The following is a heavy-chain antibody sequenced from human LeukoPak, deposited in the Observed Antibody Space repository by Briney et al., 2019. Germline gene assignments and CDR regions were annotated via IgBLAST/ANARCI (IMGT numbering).Heavy chain of an antibody. Sequence: SETLSLTCTVSGGSISSGSYYWSWIRQPAGKGLEWIGRIYTSGSTNYNPSLKSRVTISVDTFKNPFSLKLSSVTAADTAVYYCAREGYYGSGSYPDYWGQGTLVTVSS. CDR1: GGSISSGSYY. CDR2: IYTSGST. D-gene: IGHD3-10*01. CDR3: AREGYYGSGSYPDY. V-gene: IGHV4-61*02. J-gene: IGHJ4*02.